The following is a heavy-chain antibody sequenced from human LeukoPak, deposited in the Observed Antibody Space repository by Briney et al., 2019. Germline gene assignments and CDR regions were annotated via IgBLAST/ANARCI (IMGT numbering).Heavy chain of an antibody. CDR3: AKDHHLGAPTEDI. D-gene: IGHD6-6*01. V-gene: IGHV3-48*04. Sequence: GGSLRLSCAASGFTFSSYTMNWVRQAPGKGLEWVPYISTSSSTIYYADSVKGRFTISRDNAKNSLYLQMNSLRAEDTAVYYCAKDHHLGAPTEDIWGQGTMVTVSS. CDR1: GFTFSSYT. CDR2: ISTSSSTI. J-gene: IGHJ3*02.